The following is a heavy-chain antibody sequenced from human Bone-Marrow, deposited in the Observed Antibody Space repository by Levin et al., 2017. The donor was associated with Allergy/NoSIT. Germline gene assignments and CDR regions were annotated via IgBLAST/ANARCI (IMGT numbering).Heavy chain of an antibody. CDR3: ANGGPRTHWHASWDS. CDR1: GFTFSSYV. D-gene: IGHD1-1*01. Sequence: GGSLRLSCVASGFTFSSYVMSWVRQAPGKGLEWVSTISGSGGNTYYADSAKGRFTVSRDNSRNTVYLQMNSMRVEDTAVYYCANGGPRTHWHASWDSWGQGPLVTVSS. V-gene: IGHV3-23*01. CDR2: ISGSGGNT. J-gene: IGHJ4*02.